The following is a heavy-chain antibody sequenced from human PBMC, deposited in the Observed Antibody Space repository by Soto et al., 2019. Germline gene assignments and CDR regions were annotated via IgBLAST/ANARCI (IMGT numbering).Heavy chain of an antibody. CDR3: ARRDYVWGSYRYMAHDAFDI. V-gene: IGHV1-69*06. CDR1: GGTFSSYA. D-gene: IGHD3-16*02. J-gene: IGHJ3*02. Sequence: SVKVSCKASGGTFSSYAISWVRQAPGQGLEWMGGIIPIFGTANYAQKFQGRVTITADKSTSTAYMELSSLRSEDTAVYYCARRDYVWGSYRYMAHDAFDICGQGIMVTVSS. CDR2: IIPIFGTA.